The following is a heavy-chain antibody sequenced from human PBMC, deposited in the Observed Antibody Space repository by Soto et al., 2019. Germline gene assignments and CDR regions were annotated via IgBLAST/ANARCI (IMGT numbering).Heavy chain of an antibody. CDR3: ARLTSPPYYDFWGGYYNWFDP. CDR1: GGSFSGFY. V-gene: IGHV4-34*01. Sequence: SETLSLNCAVYGGSFSGFYWSWIRQPPGKGLEGIGRIYYSGSTYYNPSLKSRVTISVDTSKNQFSLKLSSVTAADTAVYYCARLTSPPYYDFWGGYYNWFDPWGQGTLVTVSS. CDR2: IYYSGST. D-gene: IGHD3-3*01. J-gene: IGHJ5*02.